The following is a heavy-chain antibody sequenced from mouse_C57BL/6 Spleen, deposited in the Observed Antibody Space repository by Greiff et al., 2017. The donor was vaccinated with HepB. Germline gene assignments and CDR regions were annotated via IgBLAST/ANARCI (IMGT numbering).Heavy chain of an antibody. CDR2: IYPGSGST. J-gene: IGHJ4*01. CDR3: ARGSTMVPGGHY. D-gene: IGHD2-1*01. CDR1: GYTFTSYW. Sequence: QVQLKQPGAELVKPGASVKMSCKASGYTFTSYWITWVKQRPGQGLEWIGDIYPGSGSTNYNEKFKSKATLTVDTSSSTAYMQLSSLTSEDSAVYYCARGSTMVPGGHYWGQGTSVTVSS. V-gene: IGHV1-55*01.